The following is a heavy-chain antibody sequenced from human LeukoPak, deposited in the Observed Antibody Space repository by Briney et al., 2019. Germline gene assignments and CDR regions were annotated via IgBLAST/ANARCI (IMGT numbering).Heavy chain of an antibody. CDR3: AKGSLSYGSGSYYQTQHIDY. D-gene: IGHD3-10*01. CDR2: ISGSGGST. Sequence: PGGSLRLSCAASGLTFSSYAMSWVRQAPGKGLEWVSAISGSGGSTYYADSVKGRFTISRDNSKNTLYLQMNSLRAEDTAVYYCAKGSLSYGSGSYYQTQHIDYWGQGTLVTVSS. J-gene: IGHJ4*02. CDR1: GLTFSSYA. V-gene: IGHV3-23*01.